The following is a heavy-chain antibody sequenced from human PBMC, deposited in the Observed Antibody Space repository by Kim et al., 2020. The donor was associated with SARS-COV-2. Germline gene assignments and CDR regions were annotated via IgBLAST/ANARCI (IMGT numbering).Heavy chain of an antibody. V-gene: IGHV3-21*01. D-gene: IGHD3-22*01. CDR3: ARDYYDNLRYYYGMNV. CDR2: ITSSSSTI. J-gene: IGHJ6*02. CDR1: GFSFSTYS. Sequence: GGSLRLSCVASGFSFSTYSMNWVRQAPGKGLEWVASITSSSSTIYYADSVKGRFTISRDNAKNSLYLQMNSLRAEDTAMYYCARDYYDNLRYYYGMNVWGQGTTVTVSS.